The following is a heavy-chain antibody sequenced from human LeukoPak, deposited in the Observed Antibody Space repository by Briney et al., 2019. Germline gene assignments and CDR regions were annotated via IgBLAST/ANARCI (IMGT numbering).Heavy chain of an antibody. CDR3: AKAIRTSGNYYYYMDV. CDR1: RFTFSTHA. D-gene: IGHD1-14*01. V-gene: IGHV3-23*01. J-gene: IGHJ6*03. CDR2: ISGSGDGT. Sequence: GGSLRLSCAASRFTFSTHAMYWARQAPGKGLEWVSAISGSGDGTYYADSVKGRFTISRDNSKNTLYLQMSSLRAEDTAVYYCAKAIRTSGNYYYYMDVWGKGTRVTVSS.